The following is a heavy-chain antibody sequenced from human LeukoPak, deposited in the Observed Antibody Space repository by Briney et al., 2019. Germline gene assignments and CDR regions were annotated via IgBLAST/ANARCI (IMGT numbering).Heavy chain of an antibody. CDR1: GITFSSYS. D-gene: IGHD1-26*01. Sequence: GGSLRLSCVVSGITFSSYSMNWVRQAPGKGLEWVATIKPDGRDKYYVDSVKGRFTMSRDNGKNSVYLQMNSLRAEDTAVYYCASWEASTNYWGQGTLVTVSS. J-gene: IGHJ4*02. V-gene: IGHV3-7*01. CDR2: IKPDGRDK. CDR3: ASWEASTNY.